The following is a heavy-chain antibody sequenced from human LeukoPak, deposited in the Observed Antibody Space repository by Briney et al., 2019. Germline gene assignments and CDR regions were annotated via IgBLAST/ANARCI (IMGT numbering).Heavy chain of an antibody. CDR3: ARDHDSSGYYYANNFDY. J-gene: IGHJ4*02. D-gene: IGHD3-22*01. CDR2: IKQDGSEK. CDR1: GFTFNEYA. V-gene: IGHV3-7*01. Sequence: GGSLRLSCAASGFTFNEYAMNWVRQAPGKGLEWVANIKQDGSEKYYVDSVKGRFTISRDNAKNSLYLQMNSLRAEDTAVYYCARDHDSSGYYYANNFDYWGQGTLVTVSS.